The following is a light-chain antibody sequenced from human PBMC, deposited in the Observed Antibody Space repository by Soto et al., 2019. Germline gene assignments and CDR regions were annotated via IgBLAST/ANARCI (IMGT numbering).Light chain of an antibody. Sequence: DIQLTQSPSSLSASVGDRVTITCQASQDISIYLNWYQQKPGKAPELLIYDASSLETGVPSRFSGSGSETYFTLTISSLQPEDIATYYCQQYGSSSWTFGQGTKVEIK. CDR1: QDISIY. CDR2: DAS. J-gene: IGKJ1*01. CDR3: QQYGSSSWT. V-gene: IGKV1-33*01.